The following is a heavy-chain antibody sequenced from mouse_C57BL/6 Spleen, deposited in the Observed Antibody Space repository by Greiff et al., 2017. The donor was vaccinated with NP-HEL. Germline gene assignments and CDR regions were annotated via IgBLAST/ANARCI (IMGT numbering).Heavy chain of an antibody. Sequence: EVQLQQSGPELVKPGASVKISCKASGYSFTGYYMNWVKQSPEKSLEWIGEINPSTGGTTYNQKFKAKATLTVDKSSSTAYMQLKSLTSEDSAVYYCARSDARYYAPRYFDVWGTGTTVTVSS. V-gene: IGHV1-42*01. CDR2: INPSTGGT. D-gene: IGHD1-1*02. CDR1: GYSFTGYY. J-gene: IGHJ1*03. CDR3: ARSDARYYAPRYFDV.